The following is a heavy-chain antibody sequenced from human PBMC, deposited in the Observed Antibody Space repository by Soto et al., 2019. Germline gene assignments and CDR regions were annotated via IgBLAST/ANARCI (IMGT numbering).Heavy chain of an antibody. D-gene: IGHD3-22*01. CDR2: ISESSTTI. CDR1: GFTFSRYS. Sequence: EVQLVDSGGGLVQPGGSLRLSCAASGFTFSRYSMNWVRQAPGKGLEWVSYISESSTTIYYADSVKGRFTISRDNAKNSLYMQINSRREENTVVYYCARDYYDSSGYNTFDSGGQGTLVTFSS. V-gene: IGHV3-48*02. CDR3: ARDYYDSSGYNTFDS. J-gene: IGHJ4*02.